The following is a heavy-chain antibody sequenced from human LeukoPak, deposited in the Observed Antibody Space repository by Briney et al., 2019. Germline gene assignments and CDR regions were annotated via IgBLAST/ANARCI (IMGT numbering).Heavy chain of an antibody. J-gene: IGHJ4*02. CDR3: AKDLGRSF. V-gene: IGHV3-30*18. D-gene: IGHD6-13*01. Sequence: GGSLRLSCAASGFTFSSYGMHWVRQAPGKGLEWVAVILYDGSNKYYADSVKGRFTISRDNSKNTLYLQMNSLRAEDTAVYYCAKDLGRSFWGQGTLVTVSS. CDR2: ILYDGSNK. CDR1: GFTFSSYG.